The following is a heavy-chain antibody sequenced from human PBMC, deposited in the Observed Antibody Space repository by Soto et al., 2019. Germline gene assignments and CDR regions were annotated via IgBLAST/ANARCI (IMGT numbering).Heavy chain of an antibody. CDR2: IYYSGST. CDR3: ARGKAAAGIGYYYGMDV. J-gene: IGHJ6*02. V-gene: IGHV4-30-4*01. CDR1: GGSISSGDYY. Sequence: KPSETLSLTCTVSGGSISSGDYYWSWIRQPPGKGLEWIGYIYYSGSTYYNPSLKSRVTISVDTSKNQFSLKLSSVTAADTAVYYCARGKAAAGIGYYYGMDVWGQGTTVTVSS. D-gene: IGHD6-13*01.